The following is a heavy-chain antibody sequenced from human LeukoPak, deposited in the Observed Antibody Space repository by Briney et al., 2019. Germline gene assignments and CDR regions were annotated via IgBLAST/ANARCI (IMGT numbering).Heavy chain of an antibody. CDR1: GFTFSSYA. Sequence: PGGSLRLSCAASGFTFSSYAMSWVRQAPGKGLEWVSAISGSGGSTYYADSVKGRFTISRDNSKNTLYPQMNSLRAEDTAVYYCAKTLRNYGSGSYFLDYWGQGILVTVSS. D-gene: IGHD3-10*01. CDR3: AKTLRNYGSGSYFLDY. CDR2: ISGSGGST. V-gene: IGHV3-23*01. J-gene: IGHJ4*02.